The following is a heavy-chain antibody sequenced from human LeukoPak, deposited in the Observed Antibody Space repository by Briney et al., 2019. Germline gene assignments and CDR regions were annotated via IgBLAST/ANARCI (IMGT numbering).Heavy chain of an antibody. V-gene: IGHV3-11*01. D-gene: IGHD6-13*01. CDR2: ISSSGSTI. J-gene: IGHJ6*02. CDR3: KQKPAYGMDV. Sequence: GGSLRLSCAASGFTFSAYHMSWIRQAPGNGLEWVSYISSSGSTIYYADSVKGRFTLSRDNAKNSLYLQMNSLRAEDTAFFFCKQKPAYGMDVWGQGTTVTVSS. CDR1: GFTFSAYH.